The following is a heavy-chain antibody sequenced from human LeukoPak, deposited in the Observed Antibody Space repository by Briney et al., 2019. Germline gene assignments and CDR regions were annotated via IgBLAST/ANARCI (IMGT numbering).Heavy chain of an antibody. CDR1: GYSLIELS. J-gene: IGHJ4*02. V-gene: IGHV1-24*01. Sequence: ASVTVSCKVSGYSLIELSMYWVRQAPGKGPEWMGGFHPENGEAIYAQSFQGRVTITEDTSTDTGYMELRSLRSEDTAVYYCATDPTYYYDGTGYYYSDYWGQGTLVTVSS. D-gene: IGHD3-22*01. CDR3: ATDPTYYYDGTGYYYSDY. CDR2: FHPENGEA.